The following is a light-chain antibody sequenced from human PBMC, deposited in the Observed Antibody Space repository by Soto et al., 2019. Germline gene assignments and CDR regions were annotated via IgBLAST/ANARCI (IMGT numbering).Light chain of an antibody. CDR2: DAS. V-gene: IGKV3-11*01. Sequence: EIVLTQSPATLSLSPGERATLSCRASQSVSSYLAWYQQKPGQAPRLLIYDASNRATGIPARFSGSGSGTDFTLTISSLEPEYFAVYYCQQLSNWPITFGQGTRLEIK. J-gene: IGKJ5*01. CDR1: QSVSSY. CDR3: QQLSNWPIT.